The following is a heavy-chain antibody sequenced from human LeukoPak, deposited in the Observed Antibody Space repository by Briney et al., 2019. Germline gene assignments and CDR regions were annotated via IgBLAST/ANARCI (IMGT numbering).Heavy chain of an antibody. D-gene: IGHD1-26*01. CDR1: VYTFTDYY. CDR3: ARQVGATTGYGY. Sequence: GASVKVSCKGSVYTFTDYYMHWVRQAPGQGLEWMGWINPNSGGTNSAQKFQGRVTMTRDTSVSILYMELGSLRSDDTAVYYCARQVGATTGYGYWGQGTLVTVSS. CDR2: INPNSGGT. V-gene: IGHV1-2*02. J-gene: IGHJ4*02.